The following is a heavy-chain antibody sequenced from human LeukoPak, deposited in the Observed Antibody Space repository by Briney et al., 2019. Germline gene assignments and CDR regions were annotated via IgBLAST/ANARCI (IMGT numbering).Heavy chain of an antibody. CDR1: EFTSSGDW. D-gene: IGHD2-15*01. V-gene: IGHV3-74*03. Sequence: PGGSLRLSCAASEFTSSGDWMHWVRQVPGKGLVWVARLKNDGSSAEYANSAQGRFIISRDNGRNTVFLQMDSLRGDDTAIYYCARARGGYVLDSWGQGTQVIVSS. J-gene: IGHJ4*02. CDR2: LKNDGSSA. CDR3: ARARGGYVLDS.